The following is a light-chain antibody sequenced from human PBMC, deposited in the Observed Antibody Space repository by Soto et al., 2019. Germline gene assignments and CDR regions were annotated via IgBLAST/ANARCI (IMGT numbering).Light chain of an antibody. J-gene: IGLJ1*01. V-gene: IGLV1-40*01. CDR3: PSYDGTLSGSYV. Sequence: QSVLTQPPSVSGAPGQRVTISCTGSSSNIGAGYDVHWYQQLPGTAPKLIIYGTTNRPSGVPDRFSGSKSGTSASLAITGLQAEGEADYYCPSYDGTLSGSYVFGIGTKVT. CDR1: SSNIGAGYD. CDR2: GTT.